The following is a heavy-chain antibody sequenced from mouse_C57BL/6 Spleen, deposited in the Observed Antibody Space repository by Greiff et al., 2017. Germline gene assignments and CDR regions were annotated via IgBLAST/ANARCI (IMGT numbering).Heavy chain of an antibody. Sequence: VQLQQSGAELVKPGASVKLSCTASGFNIKDYYMHWVKQRTEQGLEWIGRIDPEDGETKYAPKFQVKATITADTSSNTAYLQLSSLTSEDTAVYYCARSQDYGSSYRFAYWGQGTLVTVSA. CDR2: IDPEDGET. D-gene: IGHD1-1*01. CDR3: ARSQDYGSSYRFAY. CDR1: GFNIKDYY. J-gene: IGHJ3*01. V-gene: IGHV14-2*01.